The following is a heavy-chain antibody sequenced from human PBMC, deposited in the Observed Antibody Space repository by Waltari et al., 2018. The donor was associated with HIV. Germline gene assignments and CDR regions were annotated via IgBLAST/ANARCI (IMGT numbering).Heavy chain of an antibody. D-gene: IGHD4-17*01. CDR1: GYTFTSYD. CDR2: MNPNSGNT. J-gene: IGHJ4*02. Sequence: QVQLVQSGAEVKKPGASVKVYCKASGYTFTSYDINWVRQATGRGLEVMGWMNPNSGNTGYEQKFQGRGTMTRNTSISTAYMELSSLRSEDTAVYYCARGPSKLRANYWGQGTLVTVSS. CDR3: ARGPSKLRANY. V-gene: IGHV1-8*01.